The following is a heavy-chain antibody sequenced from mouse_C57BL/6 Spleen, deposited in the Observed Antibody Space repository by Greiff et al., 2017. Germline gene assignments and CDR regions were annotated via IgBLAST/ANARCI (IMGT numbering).Heavy chain of an antibody. CDR3: AQGRYGPHFDY. Sequence: QVQLKQSGAELAKPGASVKLSCKASGYTFTSYWMHWVKQRPGQGLEWIGYINPSSGYTKYNQKFKDKATWTADKSSSTAYMQLSSLTYEDSAVYYCAQGRYGPHFDYWGQGTTLTVAS. D-gene: IGHD1-1*01. CDR2: INPSSGYT. V-gene: IGHV1-7*01. CDR1: GYTFTSYW. J-gene: IGHJ2*01.